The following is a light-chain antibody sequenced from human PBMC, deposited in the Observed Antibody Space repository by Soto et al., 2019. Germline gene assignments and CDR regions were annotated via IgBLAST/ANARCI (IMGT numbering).Light chain of an antibody. CDR2: AAS. V-gene: IGKV1-39*01. CDR1: QSISSY. J-gene: IGKJ2*01. CDR3: QQSYSTSPYA. Sequence: DIQMTQSPSSLSASVGDRVTITCRASQSISSYLNWYQQKPVKAPKLLIYAASSLQSGVPSRFSGSGSGTDFNLTISSLQPEDFATYYCQQSYSTSPYAFGQGTKLEIK.